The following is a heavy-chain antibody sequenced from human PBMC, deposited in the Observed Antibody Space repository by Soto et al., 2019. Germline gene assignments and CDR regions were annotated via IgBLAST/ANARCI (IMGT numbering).Heavy chain of an antibody. Sequence: SETLSLTCTVSGGSISSYYWSWIRQPPGKGLEWIGYIYYSGSTNYNPSLKSRVTISVDTSKNQFSLKLSSVTAADTAVYYCARHVIEYSSSSGWFDPWGQGTLVTVPS. CDR1: GGSISSYY. V-gene: IGHV4-59*08. CDR3: ARHVIEYSSSSGWFDP. J-gene: IGHJ5*02. CDR2: IYYSGST. D-gene: IGHD6-6*01.